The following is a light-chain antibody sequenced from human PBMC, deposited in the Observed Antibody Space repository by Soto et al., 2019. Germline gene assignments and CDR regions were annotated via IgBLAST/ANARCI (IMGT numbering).Light chain of an antibody. CDR3: QQYGSSPFT. V-gene: IGKV3-20*01. CDR1: QSVSSSY. J-gene: IGKJ3*01. Sequence: IVLTQSPGTLSLSPGERATLSCRASQSVSSSYLAWYQQKPGQAPRLLIYGASSRATSIPDRFSGSGSGTDFTLTISRLEPEDFAVYYCQQYGSSPFTVGPGTKVDSK. CDR2: GAS.